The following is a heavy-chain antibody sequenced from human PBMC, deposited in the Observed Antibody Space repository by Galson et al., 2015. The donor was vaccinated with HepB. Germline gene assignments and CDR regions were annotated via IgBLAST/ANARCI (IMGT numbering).Heavy chain of an antibody. CDR3: ARSALAGMWSNDPGGYYCYGMDV. J-gene: IGHJ6*02. CDR1: GFTFSDYY. D-gene: IGHD6-19*01. V-gene: IGHV3-11*01. CDR2: ISSSGSTI. Sequence: SLRLSCAASGFTFSDYYMSWIRQAPGKGLEWVSYISSSGSTIYYADSVKGRFTISRYNAKNSLYLQMNSLRAEDTAVYYCARSALAGMWSNDPGGYYCYGMDVWGQGTTVTVSS.